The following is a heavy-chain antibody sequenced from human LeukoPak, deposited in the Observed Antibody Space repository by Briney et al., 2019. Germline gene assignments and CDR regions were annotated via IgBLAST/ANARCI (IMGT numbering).Heavy chain of an antibody. V-gene: IGHV1-69*05. CDR1: GGTFSSYA. CDR3: ARNPMGTHYSSGWYGLDY. J-gene: IGHJ4*02. CDR2: IIPIFGTA. D-gene: IGHD6-19*01. Sequence: ASVKVSCKASGGTFSSYAISWVRQAPGQGLEWMGRIIPIFGTANYAQKFQGRVTITTDESTGTAYMELSSLRSEDTAVYYCARNPMGTHYSSGWYGLDYWGQGTLVTVSS.